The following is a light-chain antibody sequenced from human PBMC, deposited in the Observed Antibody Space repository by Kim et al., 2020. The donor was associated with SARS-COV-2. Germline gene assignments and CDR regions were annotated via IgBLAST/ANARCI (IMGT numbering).Light chain of an antibody. CDR2: QDS. CDR3: QAWDSSTRV. J-gene: IGLJ3*02. V-gene: IGLV3-1*01. CDR1: KLGDKY. Sequence: SVSPGQTASITCSGDKLGDKYACWYQQKPGQSPVLVIYQDSKRPSGIPERFSGSNSGNTATLTISGTQAMDEADYYCQAWDSSTRVFGGRTQLTVL.